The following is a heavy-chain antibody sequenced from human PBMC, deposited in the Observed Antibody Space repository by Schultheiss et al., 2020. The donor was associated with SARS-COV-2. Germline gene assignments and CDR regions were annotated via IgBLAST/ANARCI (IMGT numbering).Heavy chain of an antibody. V-gene: IGHV1-69*06. CDR3: AREDIVVVPAAKGPGTKYYYYGMDV. CDR2: IIPIFGTA. J-gene: IGHJ6*02. Sequence: SVKVSCKASGGTFSSYAISWVRQAPGQGLEWMGGIIPIFGTANYAQKFQGRVTITADKSTSTAYMELSSLRSEDTAVYYCAREDIVVVPAAKGPGTKYYYYGMDVWGQGTTVTVSS. D-gene: IGHD2-2*01. CDR1: GGTFSSYA.